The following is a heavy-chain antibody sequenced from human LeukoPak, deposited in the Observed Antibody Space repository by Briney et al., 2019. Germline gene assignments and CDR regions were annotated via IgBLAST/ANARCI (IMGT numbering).Heavy chain of an antibody. V-gene: IGHV3-30*04. D-gene: IGHD1-26*01. Sequence: GGSLRLSCAASGFTFSSYAMHWVRQAPGKGLEWVAVISYDGSNKYYADSVKGRFTISRDNSKNTLYLLMNSLRAEDTAVYYCAGTHSARALAGYFDYWGQGTLVTVSS. CDR2: ISYDGSNK. CDR3: AGTHSARALAGYFDY. CDR1: GFTFSSYA. J-gene: IGHJ4*02.